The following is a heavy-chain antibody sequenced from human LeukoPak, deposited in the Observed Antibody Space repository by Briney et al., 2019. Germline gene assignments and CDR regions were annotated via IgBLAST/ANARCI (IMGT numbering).Heavy chain of an antibody. CDR3: ARGGNLEN. D-gene: IGHD1-14*01. CDR1: GFTLNRYW. V-gene: IGHV3-7*01. CDR2: INEDGGER. Sequence: GGSLRLSCAASGFTLNRYWMSCVRQAPGKGLEWVANINEDGGERHYVDSVKGRFTISRDNAKNSLYLQMNSLRAEDTAVYYCARGGNLENWGGGTLVTVSS. J-gene: IGHJ4*02.